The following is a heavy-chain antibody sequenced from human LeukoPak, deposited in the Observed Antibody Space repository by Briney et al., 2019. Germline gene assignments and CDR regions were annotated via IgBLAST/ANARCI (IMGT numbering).Heavy chain of an antibody. CDR2: VNRDGSET. CDR1: GFTFSSYW. CDR3: ARNNGMDV. Sequence: GGSLRLSCAASGFTFSSYWMNWVRQVPGRGPEWVANVNRDGSETYYLDSVKGRFTISKDNAKNSLYLQMNSLRAEDTALYHCARNNGMDVWGQGTTVIVSS. V-gene: IGHV3-7*03. J-gene: IGHJ6*02.